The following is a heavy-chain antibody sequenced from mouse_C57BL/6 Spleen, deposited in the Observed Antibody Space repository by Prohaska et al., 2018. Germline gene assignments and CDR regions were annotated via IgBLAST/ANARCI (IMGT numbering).Heavy chain of an antibody. CDR2: IYPRSGNT. J-gene: IGHJ3*01. D-gene: IGHD2-2*01. Sequence: SWVKQRTGQGLEWIGEIYPRSGNTYYNEKFKGKATLTADKSSSTAYMELRSLTSEDSAVYFCASWGYPWFAYWGQWTLVTVSA. CDR3: ASWGYPWFAY. V-gene: IGHV1-81*01.